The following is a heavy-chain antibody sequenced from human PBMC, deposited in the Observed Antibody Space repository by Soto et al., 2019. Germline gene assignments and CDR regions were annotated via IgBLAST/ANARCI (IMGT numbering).Heavy chain of an antibody. CDR3: GRDGALGDTAVVDS. Sequence: QVQLVESGGGVVQPGKSLRLSCAASGFTFSTYGMHWVRQAPGKGLEWVTVIWYDGSNKYHGDSLKGRFTISRDNSKKTVYLQMNNLRAEDMAVYYCGRDGALGDTAVVDSWGQGTLVIVSS. D-gene: IGHD5-18*01. J-gene: IGHJ4*02. V-gene: IGHV3-33*01. CDR1: GFTFSTYG. CDR2: IWYDGSNK.